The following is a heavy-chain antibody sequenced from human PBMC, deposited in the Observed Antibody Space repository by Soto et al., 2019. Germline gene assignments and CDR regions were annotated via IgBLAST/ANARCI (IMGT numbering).Heavy chain of an antibody. CDR2: ISNSGRST. Sequence: EVQLLESGGGLVQPGGSVRLSCAASGFTFSSNAMSWVRQAPGMGLEWVSGISNSGRSTYYADSVKGRFTISRDNVKNTVYLQMNSLRAEDTAVYYCANGYFDYWGQGSLVAVSS. V-gene: IGHV3-23*01. CDR3: ANGYFDY. J-gene: IGHJ4*02. CDR1: GFTFSSNA.